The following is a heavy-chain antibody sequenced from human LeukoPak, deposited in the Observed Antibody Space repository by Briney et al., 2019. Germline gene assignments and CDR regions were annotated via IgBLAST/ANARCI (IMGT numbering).Heavy chain of an antibody. Sequence: GGSLRLSCAASGFTFSDYYMSWIRQAPGKGLEWVSYINTDSSDIHYADSVKGRFTISRDNARNTLYLQLSSLRAEDSAVYYCARDTFHPGLIDSWGQGTLVTVSS. CDR1: GFTFSDYY. CDR2: INTDSSDI. V-gene: IGHV3-11*06. CDR3: ARDTFHPGLIDS. J-gene: IGHJ4*02. D-gene: IGHD2-21*01.